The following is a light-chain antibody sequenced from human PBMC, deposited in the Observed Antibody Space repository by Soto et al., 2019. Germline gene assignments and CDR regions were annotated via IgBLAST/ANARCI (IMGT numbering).Light chain of an antibody. CDR3: MQPLQTPRT. J-gene: IGKJ1*01. CDR1: QSLLHRNGYNY. V-gene: IGKV2-28*01. Sequence: DIVMTQSPLSLPVTPGEPASISRRSSQSLLHRNGYNYLDWYLQKPGQSPQLLIYLGSNRSSGVPDRFSGSGSGTDFTLKISRVEAEDVGVYYCMQPLQTPRTFGQGTKVEIK. CDR2: LGS.